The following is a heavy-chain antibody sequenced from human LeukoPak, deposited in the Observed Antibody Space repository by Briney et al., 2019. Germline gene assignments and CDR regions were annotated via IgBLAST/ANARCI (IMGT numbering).Heavy chain of an antibody. CDR3: ARAGPHCSGGSCSSFSAFDI. Sequence: ASVKVSCKASGGTFSNYTISWVRQAPGQGLEWMGGIIPIFGTATYAQKFQGRVTITTDESTSTAYMELSSLRFEDTAVYYCARAGPHCSGGSCSSFSAFDIWGQGTMVTVSS. CDR1: GGTFSNYT. D-gene: IGHD2-15*01. V-gene: IGHV1-69*05. J-gene: IGHJ3*02. CDR2: IIPIFGTA.